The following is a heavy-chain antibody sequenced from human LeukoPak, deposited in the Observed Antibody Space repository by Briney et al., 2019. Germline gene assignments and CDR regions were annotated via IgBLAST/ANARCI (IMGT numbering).Heavy chain of an antibody. Sequence: PSETLSLTCTVSGGSISSFYCTSLRQPPGWGREWSGYIFHTGHSNHNPSLKGRVTISVDTSKKQCSLNLNSVTDADTAMDYCARHPFSEGFDLWGQGTMVTVSS. V-gene: IGHV4-59*08. CDR3: ARHPFSEGFDL. J-gene: IGHJ3*01. CDR2: IFHTGHS. D-gene: IGHD6-19*01. CDR1: GGSISSFY.